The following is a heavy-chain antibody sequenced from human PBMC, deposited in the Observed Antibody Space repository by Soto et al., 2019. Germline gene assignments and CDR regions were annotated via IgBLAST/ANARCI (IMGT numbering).Heavy chain of an antibody. CDR3: VRAPQFYDFWKSFSKNGDSSYYFDS. CDR2: ISQDGSDK. Sequence: EVQLVESGGGLVQPGGSLRLSCAISGFTFSTYRMTWVRQAPGKGLEWVAIISQDGSDKYYLDSVKGRFAISRDNAKNSLYLQMNNLGAEDTAVYFCVRAPQFYDFWKSFSKNGDSSYYFDSWGQGTLVTVSS. CDR1: GFTFSTYR. V-gene: IGHV3-7*03. D-gene: IGHD3-3*01. J-gene: IGHJ4*02.